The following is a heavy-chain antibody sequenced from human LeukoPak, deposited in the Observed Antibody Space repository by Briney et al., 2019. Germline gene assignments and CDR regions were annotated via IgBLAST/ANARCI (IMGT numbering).Heavy chain of an antibody. D-gene: IGHD6-19*01. CDR2: IYNNGAGK. Sequence: SGGSLRLSCAASGFTFSTYTMSWVRQAPGKGLEWVSSIYNNGAGKFYADSVKGRFTISRDNSKNTLYLQMNSLRAEDTAVYYCAKDVAPDSGWDLDYWGQGTLVTVSS. CDR1: GFTFSTYT. V-gene: IGHV3-23*01. J-gene: IGHJ4*02. CDR3: AKDVAPDSGWDLDY.